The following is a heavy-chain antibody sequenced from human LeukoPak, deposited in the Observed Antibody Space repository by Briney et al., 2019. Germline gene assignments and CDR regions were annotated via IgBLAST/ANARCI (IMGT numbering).Heavy chain of an antibody. J-gene: IGHJ4*02. CDR1: GYTFTSYA. D-gene: IGHD6-13*01. CDR3: ARQGSSLPLNY. V-gene: IGHV1-3*01. Sequence: ASVKVSCKASGYTFTSYAMHWVRQAPGQRLEWMGWINAGNGNTKYSQKFQGRVTITRDTSGSTAYMELGSLRSEDTAVYYCARQGSSLPLNYWGQGTLVTVSS. CDR2: INAGNGNT.